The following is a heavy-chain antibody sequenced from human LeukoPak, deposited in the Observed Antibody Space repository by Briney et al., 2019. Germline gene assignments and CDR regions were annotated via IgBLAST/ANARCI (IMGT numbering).Heavy chain of an antibody. CDR3: AGREVVTAIRDAFDI. J-gene: IGHJ3*02. V-gene: IGHV4-59*01. CDR1: GGSISSYY. D-gene: IGHD2-21*02. Sequence: SETLSLTCTVSGGSISSYYWSWIRQPPGKGLEWIGYTYYSGSTNYNPSLKSRVTISVDTSKNQFSLKLSSVTAADTAVYYCAGREVVTAIRDAFDIWGQGTMVTVSS. CDR2: TYYSGST.